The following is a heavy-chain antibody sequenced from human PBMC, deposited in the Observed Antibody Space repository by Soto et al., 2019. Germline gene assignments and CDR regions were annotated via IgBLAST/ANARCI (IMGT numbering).Heavy chain of an antibody. J-gene: IGHJ4*02. V-gene: IGHV1-3*01. CDR1: GYTFTSYA. D-gene: IGHD3-22*01. CDR3: ARAYYDSSGYYKAGLGY. Sequence: ASVKVSCKASGYTFTSYAMHWVRQAPGQRLEWMGWINAGNGNTKYSQKFQGRVTITRDTSASTAYMELSSLRSEDTAVYYCARAYYDSSGYYKAGLGYWGQGTLVTVSS. CDR2: INAGNGNT.